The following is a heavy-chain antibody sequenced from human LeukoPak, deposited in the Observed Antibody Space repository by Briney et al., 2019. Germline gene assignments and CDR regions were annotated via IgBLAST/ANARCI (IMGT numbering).Heavy chain of an antibody. CDR2: IWYDGSNK. V-gene: IGHV3-33*01. Sequence: GGSLRLSCAASGFTFSSYGMHWVRQAPGKGLEWVAVIWYDGSNKYYADSVKGRFTISRDNAKNTLYLQMNSLRAEDTAVYYCARDRSILTGSLGYFDYWGQGTLVTVSS. J-gene: IGHJ4*02. CDR3: ARDRSILTGSLGYFDY. CDR1: GFTFSSYG. D-gene: IGHD3-9*01.